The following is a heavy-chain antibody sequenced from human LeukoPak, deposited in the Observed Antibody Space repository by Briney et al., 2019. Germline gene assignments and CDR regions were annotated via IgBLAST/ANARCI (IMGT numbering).Heavy chain of an antibody. CDR1: GYTFTGYY. CDR3: ARHPYSGSHTTPDY. D-gene: IGHD1-26*01. V-gene: IGHV1-2*02. Sequence: ASVKVSCKASGYTFTGYYMHWVRQAPGQGLEWMGWFNPNSGGTNYAQKFQGRVTMTRDTSISTAYMELSRLRSDDTAVYYCARHPYSGSHTTPDYWGQGTLVTVSS. CDR2: FNPNSGGT. J-gene: IGHJ4*02.